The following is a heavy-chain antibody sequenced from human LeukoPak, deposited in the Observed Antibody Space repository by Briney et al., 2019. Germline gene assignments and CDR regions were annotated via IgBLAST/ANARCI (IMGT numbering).Heavy chain of an antibody. J-gene: IGHJ5*02. CDR1: GGTFTIYA. CDR2: IIPIFGIA. CDR3: ARGSLGVDWFDP. V-gene: IGHV1-69*04. Sequence: SVNVSFKASGGTFTIYAISWMRQAPGQGLEWMGRIIPIFGIANYAQKFQGRVTITADKSTSTAYMELSSLRSEDTAVCYCARGSLGVDWFDPWGQGTLVTVSS.